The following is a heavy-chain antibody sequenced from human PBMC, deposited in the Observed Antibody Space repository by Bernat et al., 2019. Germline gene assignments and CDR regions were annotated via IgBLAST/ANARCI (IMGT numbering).Heavy chain of an antibody. J-gene: IGHJ6*03. CDR3: ARGTSTSAPYMDV. Sequence: EVQLVESGGGLVQPGGSLRLSCATSGFTVSSNYMSWVRQAPGKGLEWVSVIYSGGNTYYADSVKGRFTISRHNSNNTLYLQMNSLRAEDTAVYYCARGTSTSAPYMDVWGKGTTVTVSS. CDR2: IYSGGNT. V-gene: IGHV3-53*04. CDR1: GFTVSSNY.